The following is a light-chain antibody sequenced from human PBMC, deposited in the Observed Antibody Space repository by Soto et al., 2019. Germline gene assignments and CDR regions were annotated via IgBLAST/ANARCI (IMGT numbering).Light chain of an antibody. J-gene: IGKJ4*01. V-gene: IGKV3-11*01. CDR2: DAS. CDR3: QQRSNWPST. Sequence: EIVLTQSPATLSLSPGNRATLSCRARQSVSGYLAWYQQKPDQAPRLLIYDASNRATGIPARFSGSGSGTDFTLTITSLEPEDFAVYYCQQRSNWPSTFGGGTKVEI. CDR1: QSVSGY.